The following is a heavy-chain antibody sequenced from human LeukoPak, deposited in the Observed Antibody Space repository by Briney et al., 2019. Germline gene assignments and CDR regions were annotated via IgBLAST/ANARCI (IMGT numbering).Heavy chain of an antibody. CDR1: GYSFTSYW. CDR2: IYTGGAST. Sequence: GKSLKISCQGSGYSFTSYWFGWWGQLPGKGREGMVIIYTGGASTRYSPSFQGQVTISADKSTSTAYLQWSSLKASDTAMYYCTRRSAFDIWGQGTMVTVSS. CDR3: TRRSAFDI. V-gene: IGHV5-51*01. J-gene: IGHJ3*02.